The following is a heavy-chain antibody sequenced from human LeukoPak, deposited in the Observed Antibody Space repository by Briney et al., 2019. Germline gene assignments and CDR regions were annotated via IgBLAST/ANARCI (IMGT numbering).Heavy chain of an antibody. CDR3: ARDLFYVSGSHPPTKGFDP. CDR1: GGSFSGYY. Sequence: SETLSLTCAVYGGSFSGYYWSWIRQPAGKGLEWIGRIYSSGNTDYSPSLKSRVSMSLDTSKNQFSLKLTSVSAADTAMYYCARDLFYVSGSHPPTKGFDPWGQGTLVTVSS. D-gene: IGHD3-10*01. CDR2: IYSSGNT. J-gene: IGHJ5*02. V-gene: IGHV4-4*07.